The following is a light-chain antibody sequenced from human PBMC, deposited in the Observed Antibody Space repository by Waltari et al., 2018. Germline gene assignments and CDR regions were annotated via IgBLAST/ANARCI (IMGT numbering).Light chain of an antibody. CDR1: QSLTKRY. Sequence: VLTQSPGTLSLSPGERATLSCRASQSLTKRYLAWYQQKPGQGPRLLIYGASSRAAGIPDRFSGSGAGTDFSLTISRLEPEDSAVYYCQQYGSSVLYTFGQGTKLEIK. CDR3: QQYGSSVLYT. V-gene: IGKV3-20*01. J-gene: IGKJ2*01. CDR2: GAS.